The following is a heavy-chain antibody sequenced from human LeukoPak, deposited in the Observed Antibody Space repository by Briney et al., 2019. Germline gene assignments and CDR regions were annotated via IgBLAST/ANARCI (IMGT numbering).Heavy chain of an antibody. CDR1: GYNFPKSW. V-gene: IGHV5-51*01. Sequence: GESLQISCKASGYNFPKSWIGWVRQMPGKGLEWMAIIYPDDSRTNYSPSFQGQVTISADRSINTAYLQWSSLRASDTAMYYCARPDYFASHDWGQGTLVTVSS. CDR3: ARPDYFASHD. D-gene: IGHD2/OR15-2a*01. J-gene: IGHJ4*02. CDR2: IYPDDSRT.